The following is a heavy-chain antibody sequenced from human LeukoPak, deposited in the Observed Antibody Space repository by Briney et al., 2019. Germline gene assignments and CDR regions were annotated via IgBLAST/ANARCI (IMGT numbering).Heavy chain of an antibody. CDR1: GFTFEIYA. CDR3: AKETWDV. CDR2: TSYDGSNI. J-gene: IGHJ6*04. V-gene: IGHV3-30*04. Sequence: GGSLRLSCAGSGFTFEIYAIHWVRQAPGKGLEWVGMTSYDGSNINYADSVKGRFTISRDNSRNTVYVQLNSLRPDDTAVYYCAKETWDVWVKGTTVIVSS.